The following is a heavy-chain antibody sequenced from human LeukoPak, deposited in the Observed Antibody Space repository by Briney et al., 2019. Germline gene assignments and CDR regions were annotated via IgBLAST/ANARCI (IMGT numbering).Heavy chain of an antibody. V-gene: IGHV3-53*01. Sequence: GGSLRLSCTVSGFHVSSNSMSWVRQAPGKGLEWVSFIYSDNTHYSDSVKGRFTISRDNSKNTLYLQMNSLRAEDTAVYYCARRAGAYSHPYDYWGQGTLVTVSS. D-gene: IGHD4/OR15-4a*01. CDR2: IYSDNT. CDR3: ARRAGAYSHPYDY. CDR1: GFHVSSNS. J-gene: IGHJ4*02.